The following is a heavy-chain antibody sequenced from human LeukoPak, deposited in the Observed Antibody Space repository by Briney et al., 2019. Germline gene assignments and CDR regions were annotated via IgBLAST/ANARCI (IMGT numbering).Heavy chain of an antibody. CDR2: IYYSGST. J-gene: IGHJ4*02. D-gene: IGHD6-19*01. CDR1: GGSISSSSYY. V-gene: IGHV4-39*01. CDR3: ARHDSSGWYYFDY. Sequence: SETLSLTCTVSGGSISSSSYYWGWIRQPPGKGLEWIGSIYYSGSTYYNPSPKSRVTISVDTSKNQFSLKLSSVTAADTVVYYCARHDSSGWYYFDYWGQGTLVTVSS.